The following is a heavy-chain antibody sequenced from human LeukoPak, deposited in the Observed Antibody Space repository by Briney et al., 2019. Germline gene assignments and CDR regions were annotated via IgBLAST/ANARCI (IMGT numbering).Heavy chain of an antibody. V-gene: IGHV3-23*01. J-gene: IGHJ4*02. CDR1: GFTFSSYA. Sequence: GGSLRLSCAASGFTFSSYAMSWVRQAPGKGLEWVSAISGSGGSTYYADSVKGRFTISTDNSKNTLYPQMNNLRAEDTAVYYCAKGYCSGGSCYFDYWGQGTLVTVSS. CDR3: AKGYCSGGSCYFDY. D-gene: IGHD2-15*01. CDR2: ISGSGGST.